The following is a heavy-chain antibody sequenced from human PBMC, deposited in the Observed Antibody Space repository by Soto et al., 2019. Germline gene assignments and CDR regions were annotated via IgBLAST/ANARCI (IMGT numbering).Heavy chain of an antibody. CDR2: IIPIFGTA. Sequence: SVKVSCKASGGTFSSYAISWVRQAPGQGLEWMGGIIPIFGTANYAQKFQGRVTITADESTSTAYMELSSLRSEDTAVYYCARGRDIVVVVAALSPYYYGMDVWGQGTTVTVSS. CDR1: GGTFSSYA. V-gene: IGHV1-69*13. D-gene: IGHD2-15*01. CDR3: ARGRDIVVVVAALSPYYYGMDV. J-gene: IGHJ6*02.